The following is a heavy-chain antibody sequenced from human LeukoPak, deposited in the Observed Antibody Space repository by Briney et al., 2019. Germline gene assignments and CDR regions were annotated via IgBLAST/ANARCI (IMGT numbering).Heavy chain of an antibody. V-gene: IGHV4-59*01. CDR2: IYYSGST. CDR1: GGSISSYY. D-gene: IGHD3-10*01. CDR3: AKVNYGSATKEDY. Sequence: SETLSLTCTVSGGSISSYYWSWIRQPPGKGLEWIGYIYYSGSTNYNPSLKSRVTISVDTSKNQFSLKLSSVTAADTAVYYCAKVNYGSATKEDYWGQGTLVTVSS. J-gene: IGHJ4*02.